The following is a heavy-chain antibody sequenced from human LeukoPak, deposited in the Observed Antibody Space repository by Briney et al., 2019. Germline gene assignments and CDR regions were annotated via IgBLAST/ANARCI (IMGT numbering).Heavy chain of an antibody. D-gene: IGHD3-3*01. Sequence: GASVKVSCKASGYTFTSYDINWVRQATGQGLEWMGWMNPSSGNTGYAQKFQGRVTMTRNTSISTAYMELSSLRSEDTAVYYCARAGSYDFWSGYYYYGMDVWGQGTTVTVSS. CDR1: GYTFTSYD. CDR3: ARAGSYDFWSGYYYYGMDV. V-gene: IGHV1-8*01. CDR2: MNPSSGNT. J-gene: IGHJ6*02.